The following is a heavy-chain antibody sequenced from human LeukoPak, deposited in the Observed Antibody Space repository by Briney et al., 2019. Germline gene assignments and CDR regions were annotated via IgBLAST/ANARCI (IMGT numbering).Heavy chain of an antibody. CDR3: ATPDSSGYYFQFDY. CDR1: GFTFSNYA. CDR2: ITSAGAP. V-gene: IGHV3-23*01. D-gene: IGHD3-22*01. J-gene: IGHJ4*02. Sequence: GGSLRLSCAASGFTFSNYAVMWVRQAPGQGLEWVSAITSAGAPRYADSVKGRFTISRDNSKNTLYLQMNSLRAEDTAVYYCATPDSSGYYFQFDYWGQGTLVTVSS.